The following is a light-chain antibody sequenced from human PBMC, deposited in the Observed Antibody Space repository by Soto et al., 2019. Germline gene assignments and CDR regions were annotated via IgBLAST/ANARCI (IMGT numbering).Light chain of an antibody. CDR3: QQYRSAST. J-gene: IGKJ2*02. CDR1: QRVSNW. V-gene: IGKV1-5*03. CDR2: KAS. Sequence: DIQMTQSPSTLSAFVGDRVTITCRASQRVSNWLAGYQQKPGKAPRLLISKASTLESGVPSRLSGSGSGTEFTLSISSLQPEDFATYYCQQYRSASTFGQGTKLEIK.